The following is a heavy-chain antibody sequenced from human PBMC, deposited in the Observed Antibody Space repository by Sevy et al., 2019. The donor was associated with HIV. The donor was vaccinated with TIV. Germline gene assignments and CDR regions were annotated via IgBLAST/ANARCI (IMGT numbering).Heavy chain of an antibody. CDR3: ARPPSDTSSDRYYFDL. D-gene: IGHD6-19*01. CDR1: GGSISSSSYY. Sequence: SETLSLTCTVSGGSISSSSYYWGWIRQPPGKGLEWIGSMYYSGSTFYNPSLKSRGTISVDTSKNQFSLKLSSVTAADTAVYYCARPPSDTSSDRYYFDLWGQGMLVTVSS. CDR2: MYYSGST. J-gene: IGHJ4*02. V-gene: IGHV4-39*01.